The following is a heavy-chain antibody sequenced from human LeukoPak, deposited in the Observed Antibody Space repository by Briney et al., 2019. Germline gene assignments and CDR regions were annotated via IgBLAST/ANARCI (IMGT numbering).Heavy chain of an antibody. Sequence: SETLSLTCTVSGGSISSYYWSWIRQPAGKGLEWIGRIYTNGNTKYNPSLKSRVTMSVDMSKNQFSLKLNSVTAADTAVYYCARDLVRAMDVWGKGTTVTISS. J-gene: IGHJ6*04. CDR1: GGSISSYY. D-gene: IGHD2-8*01. CDR3: ARDLVRAMDV. V-gene: IGHV4-4*07. CDR2: IYTNGNT.